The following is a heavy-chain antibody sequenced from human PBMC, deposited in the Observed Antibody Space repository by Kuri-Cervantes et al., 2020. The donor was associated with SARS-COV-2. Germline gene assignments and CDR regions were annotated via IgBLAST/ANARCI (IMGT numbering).Heavy chain of an antibody. Sequence: SETLSLTCTVSGGSISSSSYYWGWIRQPPGKGLEWIGSIYYSGSTYYNPSLKSRVTIPVDRSKNQFSLKLSSVTAADTAVYYCARVYGVAFDYWGQGTLVTVSS. D-gene: IGHD4-17*01. J-gene: IGHJ4*02. CDR3: ARVYGVAFDY. V-gene: IGHV4-39*07. CDR2: IYYSGST. CDR1: GGSISSSSYY.